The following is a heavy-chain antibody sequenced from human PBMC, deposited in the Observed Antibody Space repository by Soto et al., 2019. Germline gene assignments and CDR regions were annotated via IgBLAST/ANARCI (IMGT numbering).Heavy chain of an antibody. Sequence: LRLSCAASGFSFSSYEMNWVRQAPGKGLEWISYISSSGSTIYYADSVKGRFTISRDNAKNSLYLQMNSLRAEDTAVYYCARVHRSSYAPIYWGQGTLVTVSS. V-gene: IGHV3-48*03. J-gene: IGHJ4*02. CDR1: GFSFSSYE. D-gene: IGHD2-2*01. CDR2: ISSSGSTI. CDR3: ARVHRSSYAPIY.